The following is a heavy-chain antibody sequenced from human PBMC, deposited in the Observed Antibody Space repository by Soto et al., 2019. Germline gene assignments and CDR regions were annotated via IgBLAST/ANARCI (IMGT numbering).Heavy chain of an antibody. J-gene: IGHJ6*02. Sequence: SETLSLTCTVSGGSISSSSYYWGWIRQPPGKGLEWIGSIFYTGITNYNPSFKSRVTMSVDTSKNYSSLNLSSVTAADTAVYFCAREGVPTHGLDVWGQGTTVTVSS. CDR3: AREGVPTHGLDV. V-gene: IGHV4-39*07. D-gene: IGHD3-16*01. CDR2: IFYTGIT. CDR1: GGSISSSSYY.